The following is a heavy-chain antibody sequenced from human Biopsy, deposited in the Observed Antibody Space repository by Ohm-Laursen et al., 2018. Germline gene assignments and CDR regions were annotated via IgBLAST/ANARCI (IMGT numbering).Heavy chain of an antibody. J-gene: IGHJ4*02. CDR2: ISGDGNDQ. CDR3: AKDWLQSWYFDH. CDR1: GFTFSNFG. D-gene: IGHD5-24*01. V-gene: IGHV3-30*18. Sequence: SLRLSCSASGFTFSNFGIHWIQQAPGKGLEWVALISGDGNDQFYAESAKGRFTVSRDNSKNTVDLQMNNLKTEDTTVYYCAKDWLQSWYFDHWGQGTLVTVSS.